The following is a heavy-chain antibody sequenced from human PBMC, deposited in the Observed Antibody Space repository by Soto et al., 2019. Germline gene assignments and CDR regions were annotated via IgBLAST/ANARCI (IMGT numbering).Heavy chain of an antibody. D-gene: IGHD3-22*01. J-gene: IGHJ6*02. V-gene: IGHV3-53*01. CDR2: IYSGGST. CDR3: ARSKYYYDSSGYLGYYGMDV. CDR1: GFTVSSNY. Sequence: GGSLRLSCAASGFTVSSNYMSWVRQAPGKWLEWVSVIYSGGSTYYADSVKGRFTISRDNSKNTLYLQMNSLRAEDTAVYYCARSKYYYDSSGYLGYYGMDVWGQGTTVNVSS.